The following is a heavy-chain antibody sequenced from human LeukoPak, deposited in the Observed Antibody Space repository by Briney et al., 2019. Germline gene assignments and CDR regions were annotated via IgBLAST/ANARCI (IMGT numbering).Heavy chain of an antibody. J-gene: IGHJ1*01. CDR2: ISYDGSNK. Sequence: PGRSLRLSCAASGFTFSSYAMHWVRQAPGKGLEWVAVISYDGSNKYYADSVKGRFTISRDNSKNTLYLQMNSLRAEDTAVYYCARDPYYYDSSGQSAGYFQHWGQGTLVTVSS. D-gene: IGHD3-22*01. CDR3: ARDPYYYDSSGQSAGYFQH. CDR1: GFTFSSYA. V-gene: IGHV3-30-3*01.